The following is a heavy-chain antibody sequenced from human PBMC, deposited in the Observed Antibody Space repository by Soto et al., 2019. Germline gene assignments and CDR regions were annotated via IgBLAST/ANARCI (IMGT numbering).Heavy chain of an antibody. CDR2: IIPIFGTA. CDR1: GGTFSSYA. CDR3: ARGTPIAVAGTFWFDP. V-gene: IGHV1-69*13. Sequence: SVKVSCKASGGTFSSYAISWVRQAPGQGLEWMGGIIPIFGTANYAQKFQGRVTITADESTSTAYMELSSLRSEDTAVYYCARGTPIAVAGTFWFDPWGQGTLVTVSS. D-gene: IGHD6-19*01. J-gene: IGHJ5*02.